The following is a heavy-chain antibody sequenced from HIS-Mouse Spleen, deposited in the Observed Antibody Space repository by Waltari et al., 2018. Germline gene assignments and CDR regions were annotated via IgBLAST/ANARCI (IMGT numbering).Heavy chain of an antibody. J-gene: IGHJ4*02. Sequence: QVQLVESGGGVVQPGRSLRLSCAASGFTFSSYGMHWVPQAPGKGLEWVAVIWYDGSNKYYADSVKGRFTISRDNSKNTLYLQMNSLRAEDTAVYYCARDRMKSIAALDYWGQGTLVTVSS. CDR3: ARDRMKSIAALDY. CDR2: IWYDGSNK. D-gene: IGHD6-6*01. CDR1: GFTFSSYG. V-gene: IGHV3-33*01.